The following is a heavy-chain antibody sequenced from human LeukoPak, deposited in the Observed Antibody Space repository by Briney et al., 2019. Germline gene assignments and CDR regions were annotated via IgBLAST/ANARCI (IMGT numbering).Heavy chain of an antibody. Sequence: SQTLSLTCTVPGGSISSGSYYWSWIRQPAGKGLEWIGRIHTSGSTNYNPSLKSRVTMSVDTSKKQFSLKLTSVTAADTAVYYCARAGDYGDYVGWFDPWGQGTLVTVSS. D-gene: IGHD4-17*01. CDR1: GGSISSGSYY. CDR2: IHTSGST. CDR3: ARAGDYGDYVGWFDP. J-gene: IGHJ5*02. V-gene: IGHV4-61*02.